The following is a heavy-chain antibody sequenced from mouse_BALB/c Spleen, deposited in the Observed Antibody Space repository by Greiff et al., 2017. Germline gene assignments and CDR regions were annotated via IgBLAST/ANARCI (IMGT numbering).Heavy chain of an antibody. D-gene: IGHD2-4*01. CDR3: AREGITAGFAY. Sequence: VQLQQSGAELVRPGSSVKISCKASGYAFSSYWMNWVKQRPGQGLEWIGQIYPGDGDTNYNGKFKGKATLTADKSSSTAYMQLSSLTSEDSAVYFCAREGITAGFAYWGQGTLVTVSA. CDR2: IYPGDGDT. V-gene: IGHV1-80*01. CDR1: GYAFSSYW. J-gene: IGHJ3*01.